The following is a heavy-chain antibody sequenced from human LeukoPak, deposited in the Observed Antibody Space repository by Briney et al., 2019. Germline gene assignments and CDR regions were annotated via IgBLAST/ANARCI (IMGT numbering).Heavy chain of an antibody. CDR2: ISSRSSYI. Sequence: GGSLRLSCAASGFTFTNYIMNWVRQAPGKGLEWVSSISSRSSYIYYADSVKGRFTISRDDAKNSLSLQMNSLRAEDTAVYYCARPGIKMVRGVIIKSPYHMDVWGKGTTVTVSS. V-gene: IGHV3-21*01. CDR3: ARPGIKMVRGVIIKSPYHMDV. J-gene: IGHJ6*03. D-gene: IGHD3-10*01. CDR1: GFTFTNYI.